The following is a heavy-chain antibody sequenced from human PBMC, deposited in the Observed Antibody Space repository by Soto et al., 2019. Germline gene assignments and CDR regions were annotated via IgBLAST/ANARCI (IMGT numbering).Heavy chain of an antibody. CDR3: ARGYVRVQQRGNNWFDP. J-gene: IGHJ5*02. CDR2: IWYDGSNK. Sequence: GGSLRLSCAASGFTFSSYGMHWVRQAPGKGLEWVAVIWYDGSNKYYADSVKGRFTISRDNSKNTLYLQMNSLRAEDTAVYYCARGYVRVQQRGNNWFDPWGQGTLVTVSS. D-gene: IGHD1-1*01. V-gene: IGHV3-33*01. CDR1: GFTFSSYG.